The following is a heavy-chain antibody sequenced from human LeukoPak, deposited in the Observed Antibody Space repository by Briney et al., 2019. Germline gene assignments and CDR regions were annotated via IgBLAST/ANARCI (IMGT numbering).Heavy chain of an antibody. CDR2: IYTSGST. J-gene: IGHJ4*02. CDR3: ARAAAAGWRAVPFDY. V-gene: IGHV4-4*07. D-gene: IGHD6-13*01. Sequence: SATLSLTCTVSGGSISNYYWSWIRQPAGKGLEWIGHIYTSGSTNYNPSLKSRVTMSVDTSKNQFSLKLSSVTAADTAVYYCARAAAAGWRAVPFDYWGQGTLVTVSS. CDR1: GGSISNYY.